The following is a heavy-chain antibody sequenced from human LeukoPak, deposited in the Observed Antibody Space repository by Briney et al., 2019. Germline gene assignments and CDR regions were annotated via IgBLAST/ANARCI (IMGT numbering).Heavy chain of an antibody. J-gene: IGHJ5*02. CDR1: GGSISSSSYY. V-gene: IGHV4-39*01. D-gene: IGHD2-2*01. Sequence: SETLSLTCTVSGGSISSSSYYWGWIRQPPGKGLVWIGIIYYSGSTYYSPSLKSRLTISVDTSKTQFSLKLSSVTATDTAVYYCARRGYCSSTSCYEYWFDPWGQGTLVTVSS. CDR2: IYYSGST. CDR3: ARRGYCSSTSCYEYWFDP.